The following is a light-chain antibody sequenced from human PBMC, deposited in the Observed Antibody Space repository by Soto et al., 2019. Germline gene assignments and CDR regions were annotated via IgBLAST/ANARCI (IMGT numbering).Light chain of an antibody. J-gene: IGKJ5*01. CDR1: QSVSSD. CDR2: SAS. V-gene: IGKV3-15*01. Sequence: IVMTQSPATLSVSPGERATLSCRASQSVSSDLAWYHQKPGQAPRLLIYSASTRATGIPSRFSGSGSGTEFTLTISSLQPDDFATYYCQQYNSYPITFGQGTRLEI. CDR3: QQYNSYPIT.